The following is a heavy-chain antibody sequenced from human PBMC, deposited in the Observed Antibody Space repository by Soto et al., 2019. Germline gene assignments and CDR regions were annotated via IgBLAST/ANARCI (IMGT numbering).Heavy chain of an antibody. V-gene: IGHV4-39*07. Sequence: QLQLQESGPGLVKPSETLSLTCTVSGGSISSSSYYWGWIRQPPGKGLEWIGSIYYSGSTYYNPSLKSRVTISVDTSKNQFSLKLSSVTAADTAVYYCARVSRDNWFDPWGQGTLVTVSS. CDR1: GGSISSSSYY. J-gene: IGHJ5*02. CDR2: IYYSGST. CDR3: ARVSRDNWFDP. D-gene: IGHD6-13*01.